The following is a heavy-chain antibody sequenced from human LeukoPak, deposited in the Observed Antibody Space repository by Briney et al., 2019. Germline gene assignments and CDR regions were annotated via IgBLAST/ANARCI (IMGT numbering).Heavy chain of an antibody. J-gene: IGHJ1*01. CDR1: GFTFSSYG. D-gene: IGHD3-10*01. CDR2: IWYDGSNK. CDR3: ARPRGRVIGESFFQH. V-gene: IGHV3-33*08. Sequence: GGSLRLSCAASGFTFSSYGMHWVRQAPGKGLEWVAVIWYDGSNKYYADSVKGRFTISRDNSKNTLYLQMNSLRAEDTAVYYCARPRGRVIGESFFQHWGQGTLVTVSS.